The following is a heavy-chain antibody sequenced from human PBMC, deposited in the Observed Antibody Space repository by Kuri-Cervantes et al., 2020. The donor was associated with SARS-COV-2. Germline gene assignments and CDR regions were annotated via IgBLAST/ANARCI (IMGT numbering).Heavy chain of an antibody. CDR1: GFTFSNAW. V-gene: IGHV3-15*01. CDR3: ARYCSSTSCHRRPGVFDY. Sequence: GGSLRLSCAASGFTFSNAWMSWVRQAPGKGLEWVGRIKSKTDGGTTDYAAPVKGRFTISRDDSKNTLYLQMNSLKTEDTAVYYCARYCSSTSCHRRPGVFDYWGQGTLVTVSS. D-gene: IGHD2-2*01. J-gene: IGHJ4*02. CDR2: IKSKTDGGTT.